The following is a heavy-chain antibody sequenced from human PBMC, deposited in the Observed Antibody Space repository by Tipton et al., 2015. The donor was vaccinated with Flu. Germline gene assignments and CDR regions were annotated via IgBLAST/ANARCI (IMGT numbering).Heavy chain of an antibody. J-gene: IGHJ4*02. CDR3: ARDRSYSGYDY. Sequence: GLVKPSETLSLTCTVSGGSISSYYWSWIRQPPGKGLEWIGYIYYSGSTNYNPSLKSRVTISVDTSKNQFSLKLSSVTAADTAVYYCARDRSYSGYDYWGQGTLVTVSS. D-gene: IGHD5-12*01. CDR2: IYYSGST. CDR1: GGSISSYY. V-gene: IGHV4-59*01.